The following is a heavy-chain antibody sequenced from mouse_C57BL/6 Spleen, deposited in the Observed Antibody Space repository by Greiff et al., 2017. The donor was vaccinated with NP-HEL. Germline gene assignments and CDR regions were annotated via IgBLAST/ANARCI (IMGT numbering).Heavy chain of an antibody. CDR3: ANDGYYEYFDV. CDR1: GFTFSSYA. CDR2: ISDGGSYT. D-gene: IGHD2-3*01. J-gene: IGHJ1*03. Sequence: EVKLMESGGGLVKPGGSLKLSCAASGFTFSSYAMSWVRQTPEKRLEWVATISDGGSYTYYPDNVKGRFTISRDNAKNNLYLQMSHLKSEDTAMYYCANDGYYEYFDVWGTGTTVTVSS. V-gene: IGHV5-4*03.